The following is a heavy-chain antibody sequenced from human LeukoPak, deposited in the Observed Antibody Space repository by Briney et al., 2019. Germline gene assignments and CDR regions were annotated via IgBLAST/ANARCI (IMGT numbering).Heavy chain of an antibody. D-gene: IGHD6-13*01. V-gene: IGHV4-59*08. J-gene: IGHJ6*02. CDR3: ARHFRAPYSSSWYGGDYYYYGMDV. CDR1: GXSISSYY. CDR2: IYYSGST. Sequence: TSETLSLTCTVSGXSISSYYWSWIRQPPGKGREWIGHIYYSGSTNYNPSLKSRVTISVDTSKNQFSLKLSSVTAADTAVYYCARHFRAPYSSSWYGGDYYYYGMDVWGQGTTVTVSS.